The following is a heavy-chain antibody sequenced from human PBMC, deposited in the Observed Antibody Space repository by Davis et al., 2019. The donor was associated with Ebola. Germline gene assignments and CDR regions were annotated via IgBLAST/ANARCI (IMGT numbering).Heavy chain of an antibody. CDR2: ISAYNGNT. Sequence: ASVKVSCKASGYTFTGYYMHWVRQAPGQGLEWMGWISAYNGNTNYAQKLQGRVTMTTDTSTSTAYMELRSLRSDDTAVYYCARDIRMGYDFWSGYYPEYFQHWGQGTLVTASS. V-gene: IGHV1-18*04. D-gene: IGHD3-3*01. CDR3: ARDIRMGYDFWSGYYPEYFQH. CDR1: GYTFTGYY. J-gene: IGHJ1*01.